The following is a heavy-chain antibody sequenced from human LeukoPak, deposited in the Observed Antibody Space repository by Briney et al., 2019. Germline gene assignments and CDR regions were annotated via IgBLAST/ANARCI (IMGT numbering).Heavy chain of an antibody. V-gene: IGHV4-61*08. J-gene: IGHJ4*02. CDR2: IYYSGST. Sequence: PSETLSLTCTVSGGSVSGGGYYWSWIRQPPGKGLEWIGYIYYSGSTNYNPSLKCRVTISLDTSKNQFSLKLSSVTAADTAVYYCARRLGSGWAPFDYWGQGTLVTVSS. CDR3: ARRLGSGWAPFDY. CDR1: GGSVSGGGYY. D-gene: IGHD6-19*01.